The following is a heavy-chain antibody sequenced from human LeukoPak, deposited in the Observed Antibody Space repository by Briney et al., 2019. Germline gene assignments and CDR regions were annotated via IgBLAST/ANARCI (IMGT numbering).Heavy chain of an antibody. CDR1: GFTFSSYN. CDR2: ISSSSSYI. CDR3: AKGGIAAAATGIY. Sequence: GGSLRLSCAASGFTFSSYNMNWVRQAPGKGLEWVSSISSSSSYIYYADSVKGRFTISRDNSKNTLYLQMNSLRAEDTAVYYCAKGGIAAAATGIYWGQGTLVTVSS. J-gene: IGHJ4*02. D-gene: IGHD6-13*01. V-gene: IGHV3-21*01.